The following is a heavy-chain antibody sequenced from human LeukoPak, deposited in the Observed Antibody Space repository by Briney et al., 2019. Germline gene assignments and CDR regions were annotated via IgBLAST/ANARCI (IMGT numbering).Heavy chain of an antibody. J-gene: IGHJ5*01. CDR3: ARDLWNFYDDSGYNRDFDS. D-gene: IGHD3-22*01. CDR1: TTSR. V-gene: IGHV1-18*01. Sequence: ASVKVSCKTTSRISLVRQASGQGLEWMGWIGTYGGDTYYAQKFQGRITVTTDTSTSTVYMELRNLRSDDTAVYYCARDLWNFYDDSGYNRDFDSWGQGTLVTVSS. CDR2: IGTYGGDT.